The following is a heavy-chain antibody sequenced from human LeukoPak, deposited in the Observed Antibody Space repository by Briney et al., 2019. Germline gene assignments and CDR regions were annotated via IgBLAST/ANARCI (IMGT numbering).Heavy chain of an antibody. J-gene: IGHJ4*02. Sequence: GASVKVSCKASGYTFTSYYMHWMRQAPGQGPEWMGIINPSGGSTIYAQKFQGRVTMTEDTSTDTAYMELSSLRSEDTAVYYCAAGDNSSGWYADFDYWGQGTLVTVSS. D-gene: IGHD6-19*01. CDR2: INPSGGST. CDR3: AAGDNSSGWYADFDY. V-gene: IGHV1-46*01. CDR1: GYTFTSYY.